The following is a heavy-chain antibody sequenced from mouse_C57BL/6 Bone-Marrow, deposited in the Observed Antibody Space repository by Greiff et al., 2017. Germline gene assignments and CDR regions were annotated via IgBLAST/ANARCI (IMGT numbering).Heavy chain of an antibody. CDR3: ARGDYDAFAY. CDR2: IDPSDSYT. J-gene: IGHJ3*01. Sequence: VQLQQPGAELVMPGASVKLSCKASGYTFTSYWMHWVKQRPGQGLEWIGEIDPSDSYTNYNQKFKGKSTLTVDKSSSTAYMQLSRLTSEDSEVYDCARGDYDAFAYWGQGTLVTVSA. V-gene: IGHV1-69*01. CDR1: GYTFTSYW. D-gene: IGHD2-4*01.